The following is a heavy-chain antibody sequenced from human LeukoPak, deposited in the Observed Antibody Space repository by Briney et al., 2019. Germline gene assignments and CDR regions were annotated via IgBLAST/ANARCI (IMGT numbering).Heavy chain of an antibody. CDR3: ASADYDYVWGSYRPGN. CDR2: IGGSGGST. J-gene: IGHJ4*02. D-gene: IGHD3-16*02. CDR1: GFTFSSYA. Sequence: GGSLRLSCAASGFTFSSYAMRWVRQAPGKGLEWVSSIGGSGGSTYYADSVKGRFTISRDNSKNTLYLQMNSRRAEDTAVYYCASADYDYVWGSYRPGNWGQGTLVTVSS. V-gene: IGHV3-23*01.